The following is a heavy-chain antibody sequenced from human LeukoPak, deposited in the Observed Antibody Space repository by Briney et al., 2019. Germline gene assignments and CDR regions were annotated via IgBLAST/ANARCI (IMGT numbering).Heavy chain of an antibody. CDR2: INWNGGST. V-gene: IGHV3-20*04. CDR3: ARAADRLRDYYYYMDV. J-gene: IGHJ6*03. D-gene: IGHD3-10*01. CDR1: GFTFDDYG. Sequence: GGSLRLSCAASGFTFDDYGMSWVRQAPGKGLGWVSGINWNGGSTGYADSVKGRFTISRDNAKNSLYLQMNSLRAEDTALYYCARAADRLRDYYYYMDVWGKGTTVTVSS.